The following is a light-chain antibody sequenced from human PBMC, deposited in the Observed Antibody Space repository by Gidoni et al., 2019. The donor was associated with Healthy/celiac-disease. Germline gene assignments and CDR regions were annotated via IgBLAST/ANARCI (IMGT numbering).Light chain of an antibody. V-gene: IGKV3-20*01. CDR3: QQYGSSLPT. Sequence: EIVLTQSPGTLSLSPGERATLSCRASQSVRSSYLAWYQQKPGQAPRLLIYGASSRATGIPDRFSGSGSGTDFTLTISRLEPEDFAVYYCQQYGSSLPTFGQGTKVEIK. CDR1: QSVRSSY. J-gene: IGKJ1*01. CDR2: GAS.